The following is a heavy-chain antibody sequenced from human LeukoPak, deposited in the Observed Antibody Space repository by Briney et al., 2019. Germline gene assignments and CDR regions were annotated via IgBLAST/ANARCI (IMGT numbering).Heavy chain of an antibody. Sequence: GASVKVSCKASGYTFTDYYMHWVRQAPGQGLEWMGWINPNSGGTNYAQKFQGRVTMTRDTSISTAYMELSRLRSEDTAVYYCARVEDYDILTGFDYWGQGTLVTVSS. D-gene: IGHD3-9*01. CDR3: ARVEDYDILTGFDY. J-gene: IGHJ4*02. V-gene: IGHV1-2*02. CDR2: INPNSGGT. CDR1: GYTFTDYY.